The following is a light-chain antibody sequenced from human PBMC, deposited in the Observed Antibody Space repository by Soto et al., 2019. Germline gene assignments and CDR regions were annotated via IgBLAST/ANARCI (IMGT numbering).Light chain of an antibody. CDR2: DAS. J-gene: IGKJ2*01. V-gene: IGKV3-20*01. Sequence: PGETATLSCRASQAVSSSYLAWYQQKPGQAPRVVIYDASTRAAGIPDRFSGSGYATDSTLTISSLEPEDVAVYYCQQYEVGFIFGQGTKLEIK. CDR3: QQYEVGFI. CDR1: QAVSSSY.